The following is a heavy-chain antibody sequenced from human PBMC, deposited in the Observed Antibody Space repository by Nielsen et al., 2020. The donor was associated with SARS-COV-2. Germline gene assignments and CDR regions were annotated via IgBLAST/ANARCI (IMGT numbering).Heavy chain of an antibody. V-gene: IGHV4-61*08. CDR2: IFYRGNT. J-gene: IGHJ4*02. Sequence: GSLRLSCSVSGGSVSSGGYYWSWIRQPPGKGLEWIGYIFYRGNTNYNPSLKSRVTISVDTSKNQFSLKVNSVTAADMAVYYCVRIDMATISVDYWGRGTLVTVSS. CDR1: GGSVSSGGYY. D-gene: IGHD5-24*01. CDR3: VRIDMATISVDY.